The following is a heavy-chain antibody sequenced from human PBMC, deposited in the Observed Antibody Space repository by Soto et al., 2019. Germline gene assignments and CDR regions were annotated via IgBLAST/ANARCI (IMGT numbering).Heavy chain of an antibody. V-gene: IGHV4-39*01. D-gene: IGHD2-15*01. CDR3: ARHRSDFWFDP. CDR2: IYYSGST. J-gene: IGHJ5*02. Sequence: QLQLQESGPGLVKPSETLSLTCTVSGGSISSSSYFWGWIRQPPGKGLEWIGSIYYSGSTYYNPSLTSRVTVSVDTSKNQFSLTLNSVTAADTAVYYCARHRSDFWFDPWGQGTLVTVSS. CDR1: GGSISSSSYF.